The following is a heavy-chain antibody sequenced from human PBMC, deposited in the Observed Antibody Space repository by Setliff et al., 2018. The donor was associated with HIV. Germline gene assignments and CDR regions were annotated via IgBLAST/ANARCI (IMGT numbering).Heavy chain of an antibody. J-gene: IGHJ4*02. CDR1: GDSITAYY. V-gene: IGHV4-59*08. D-gene: IGHD1-26*01. Sequence: PSETLSLTCTVSGDSITAYYWTWIRQPPGKGLEWIGYISYTGSTNYNPSLKSRVTISVDTSKNQFSLKLSSVTAADTAVCYCARHLRWELPYYFDYWGQGTLVTVSS. CDR2: ISYTGST. CDR3: ARHLRWELPYYFDY.